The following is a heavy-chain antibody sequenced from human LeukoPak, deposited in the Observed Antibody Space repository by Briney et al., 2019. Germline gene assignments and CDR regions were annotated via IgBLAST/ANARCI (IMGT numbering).Heavy chain of an antibody. V-gene: IGHV4-34*08. CDR2: INHSAST. CDR1: GGTFRCSF. J-gene: IGHJ5*02. Sequence: PSETLSLTCAVHGGTFRCSFWSWIRQPPGKGQEWIGEINHSASTNYQPSLKSRVTISVDTSKNQDSLKLSSVTAADPAVYCCATSTDIVVVPAARGYNWFDPWGQGTLVTVSS. D-gene: IGHD2-2*01. CDR3: ATSTDIVVVPAARGYNWFDP.